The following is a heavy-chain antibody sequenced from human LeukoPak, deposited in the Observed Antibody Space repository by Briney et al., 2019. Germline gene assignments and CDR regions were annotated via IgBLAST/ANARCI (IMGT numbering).Heavy chain of an antibody. CDR2: IDHSGTT. D-gene: IGHD3-16*02. Sequence: SGTLSLTCAVSGYSISSGHYWGWIRQPPGKGLEWIGSIDHSGTTYYNPSLKSRVSISVDMSKNQFSLNLSSVTAADTAVYYCARDIVPGHFDYWGQGTLVTVSS. J-gene: IGHJ4*02. CDR1: GYSISSGHY. V-gene: IGHV4-38-2*02. CDR3: ARDIVPGHFDY.